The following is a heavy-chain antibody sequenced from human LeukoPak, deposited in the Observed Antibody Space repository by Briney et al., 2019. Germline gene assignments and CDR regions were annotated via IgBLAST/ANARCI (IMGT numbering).Heavy chain of an antibody. V-gene: IGHV3-23*01. J-gene: IGHJ4*02. CDR1: GFTFSSYA. CDR3: ASAYRFSVDY. Sequence: GGSLRLSCAASGFTFSSYAMSWVRQAPGKGLEWVSAISGSGGSKYYADSVKGRFTISRDNSKNTLYLQMNSLRAEDTAVYYCASAYRFSVDYWGQGTLVTVSS. CDR2: ISGSGGSK. D-gene: IGHD1-26*01.